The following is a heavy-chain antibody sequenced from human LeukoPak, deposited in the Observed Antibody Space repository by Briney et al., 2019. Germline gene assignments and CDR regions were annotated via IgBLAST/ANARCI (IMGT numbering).Heavy chain of an antibody. V-gene: IGHV4-39*01. D-gene: IGHD6-13*01. CDR3: AGRRRYSSTWYPFDY. CDR1: GGSITTSSYD. CDR2: MYYSGST. Sequence: SETLSLTCTVSGGSITTSSYDWGWIRQPPGKGLEWIGSMYYSGSTNYNPSLKSRVTISVDTSENQFSLKLSSVTAADTAVYYCAGRRRYSSTWYPFDYWGQGTLVTVSS. J-gene: IGHJ4*02.